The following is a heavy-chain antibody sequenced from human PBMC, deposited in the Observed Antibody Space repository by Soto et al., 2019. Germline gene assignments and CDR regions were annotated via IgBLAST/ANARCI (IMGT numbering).Heavy chain of an antibody. J-gene: IGHJ6*02. D-gene: IGHD2-2*01. CDR2: IRSKAYGGTT. CDR3: TRDLTACSSTSCFFRLYYYYYGMDV. CDR1: GFTFGDYA. V-gene: IGHV3-49*03. Sequence: GGSLRLSCTASGFTFGDYAMSWFRQAPGKGLEWVGFIRSKAYGGTTEYAASVKGRFTISRDDSKSIAYLQMNSLKTEDTAVYYCTRDLTACSSTSCFFRLYYYYYGMDVWGQGTTVTVSS.